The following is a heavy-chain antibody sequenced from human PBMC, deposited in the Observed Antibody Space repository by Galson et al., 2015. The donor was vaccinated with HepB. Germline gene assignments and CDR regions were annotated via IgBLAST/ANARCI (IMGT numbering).Heavy chain of an antibody. D-gene: IGHD3-22*01. Sequence: SVKVSCKASGGTFSSYAISWVRQAPGQGLEWMGGIIPIFGSANYAQKFQGRVTITADESTSTTYIELRRLRSEDTAVYYCTRQYDTSGYYPYWGQGTLVTVSS. CDR1: GGTFSSYA. CDR3: TRQYDTSGYYPY. J-gene: IGHJ4*02. CDR2: IIPIFGSA. V-gene: IGHV1-69*13.